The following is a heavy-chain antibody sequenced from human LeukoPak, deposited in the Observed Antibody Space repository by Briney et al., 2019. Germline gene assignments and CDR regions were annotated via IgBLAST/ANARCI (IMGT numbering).Heavy chain of an antibody. CDR3: ARESGYSGYDYFDY. CDR1: GFTFSSYG. D-gene: IGHD5-12*01. V-gene: IGHV3-30*03. CDR2: ISYDGSNK. J-gene: IGHJ4*02. Sequence: PGRSLRLSCAASGFTFSSYGMHWVRQAPGKGLEWVAVISYDGSNKYHADSVKGRFTISRDNSKNTLYLQMNSLRAEDTAMYYCARESGYSGYDYFDYWGQGTLVTVSS.